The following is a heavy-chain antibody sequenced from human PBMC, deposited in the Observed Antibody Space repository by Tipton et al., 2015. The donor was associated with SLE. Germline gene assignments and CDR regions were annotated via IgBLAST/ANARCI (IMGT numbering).Heavy chain of an antibody. CDR1: GFTFSNYA. V-gene: IGHV3-30*04. CDR3: AKDRRAGIVSMVQGVISPFDY. Sequence: SLRLSCAASGFTFSNYAMHWVRQAPGKGLEWVAVISYDGSHKYYADSVKGRFTISRDNSKNTLYLQMNSLRAEDTAVYYCAKDRRAGIVSMVQGVISPFDYWGQGTLVTVSS. J-gene: IGHJ4*02. CDR2: ISYDGSHK. D-gene: IGHD3-10*01.